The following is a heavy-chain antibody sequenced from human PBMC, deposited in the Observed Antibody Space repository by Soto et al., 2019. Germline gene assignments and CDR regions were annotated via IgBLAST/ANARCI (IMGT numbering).Heavy chain of an antibody. J-gene: IGHJ5*02. D-gene: IGHD2-15*01. CDR3: ATGPVAASVTWFDP. CDR2: IYYSGST. CDR1: GGSISSGGYY. V-gene: IGHV4-31*03. Sequence: QVQLQESGPGLVKPSQTLSLTCTVSGGSISSGGYYWSWIRQHPGKGLEWIGYIYYSGSTYYNPSLKSRVTIAVDTSKNQFSLKLSSVTAADTAVYYCATGPVAASVTWFDPWGQGTLVTVSS.